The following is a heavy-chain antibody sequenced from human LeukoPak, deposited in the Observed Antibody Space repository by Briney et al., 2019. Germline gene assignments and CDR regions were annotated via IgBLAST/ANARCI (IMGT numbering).Heavy chain of an antibody. Sequence: GGSLRLSCAVSGFSVSGYWMTWVRQAPGKGLEWVANIKQDGSEKNYVDSVKGRFTISRDNSKNTLYLQMNSLRAEDTAVYYCARVREIVVVPAAIDYWGQGTLVTVSS. CDR2: IKQDGSEK. CDR3: ARVREIVVVPAAIDY. J-gene: IGHJ4*02. V-gene: IGHV3-7*01. CDR1: GFSVSGYW. D-gene: IGHD2-2*01.